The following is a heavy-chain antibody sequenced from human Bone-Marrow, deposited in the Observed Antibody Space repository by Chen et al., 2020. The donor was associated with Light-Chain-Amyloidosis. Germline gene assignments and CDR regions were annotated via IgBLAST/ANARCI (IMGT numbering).Heavy chain of an antibody. J-gene: IGHJ3*01. D-gene: IGHD1-1*01. CDR3: ARGNWNDLAFDV. Sequence: QLQLQESGSGLVTSSQTLSLTCAVSGGSITSGSFSWNWIRQPLGKGLEWIGYVYQSGSTYYNPSLNSRVTISVVLSENHFSLTXRSLTAADSAVYYCARGNWNDLAFDVWGQGTLVTVSS. CDR1: GGSITSGSFS. CDR2: VYQSGST. V-gene: IGHV4-30-2*01.